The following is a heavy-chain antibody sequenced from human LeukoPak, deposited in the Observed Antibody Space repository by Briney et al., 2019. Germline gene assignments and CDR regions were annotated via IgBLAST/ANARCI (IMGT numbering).Heavy chain of an antibody. CDR1: GXTFSSYG. CDR3: ARDGYVDTSMVSTFLDY. Sequence: GGSLRLSCAASGXTFSSYGMHWVRQAPGKGLEWVAVISFDGHNQYYVDSVKGRFTISRDNSKNTLYLQMNSLRAEDTAVYYCARDGYVDTSMVSTFLDYWGQGALVTVSS. D-gene: IGHD5-18*01. J-gene: IGHJ4*02. CDR2: ISFDGHNQ. V-gene: IGHV3-30*03.